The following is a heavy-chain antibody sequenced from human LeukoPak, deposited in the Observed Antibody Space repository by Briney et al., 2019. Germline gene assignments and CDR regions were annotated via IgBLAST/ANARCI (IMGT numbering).Heavy chain of an antibody. V-gene: IGHV1-18*01. D-gene: IGHD3-22*01. CDR2: ISAYNGNT. CDR3: ARVPTMIVYYGMDV. CDR1: GYTFTSYG. J-gene: IGHJ6*02. Sequence: ASVKVSCKASGYTFTSYGISWVRQAPGQGLEWMGWISAYNGNTNYAPKLQGRVTMTTDTSTSTAYMELRSLRSDDTAVYYCARVPTMIVYYGMDVWGQGTTVTVSS.